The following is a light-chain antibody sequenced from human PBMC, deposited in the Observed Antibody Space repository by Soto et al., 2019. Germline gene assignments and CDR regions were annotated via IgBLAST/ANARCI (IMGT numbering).Light chain of an antibody. CDR1: SSDFGGYNY. CDR3: CSYAGSYTWV. J-gene: IGLJ1*01. Sequence: QSALTQPRSVSGSPGQSVTISCTGTSSDFGGYNYVSWYQHHPGKAPKLMIYDVSERPSGVPDRFSGTKSGNTASLTISGLQAEDEADYYCCSYAGSYTWVFGSGTKVTVL. CDR2: DVS. V-gene: IGLV2-11*01.